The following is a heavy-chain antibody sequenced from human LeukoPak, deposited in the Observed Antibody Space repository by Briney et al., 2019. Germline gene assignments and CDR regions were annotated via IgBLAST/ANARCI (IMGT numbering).Heavy chain of an antibody. D-gene: IGHD5-18*01. J-gene: IGHJ4*02. V-gene: IGHV1-2*02. Sequence: ASVKVSCKASGYTFTSYGISWVRQAPGQGLEWMGWINPNSGGTNYAQKFQGRVTMTRDTSISTAYMELSRLRSDDTAVYYCARSGYPLYYFDYWGQGTLVTVSS. CDR3: ARSGYPLYYFDY. CDR1: GYTFTSYG. CDR2: INPNSGGT.